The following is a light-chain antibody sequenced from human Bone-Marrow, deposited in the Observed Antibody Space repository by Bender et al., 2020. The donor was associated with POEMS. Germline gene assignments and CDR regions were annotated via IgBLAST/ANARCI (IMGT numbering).Light chain of an antibody. CDR1: SSNTGSGYD. CDR3: ATWHDILSGTYWV. J-gene: IGLJ3*02. CDR2: GYN. V-gene: IGLV1-40*01. Sequence: QSVLTQPPSVSGAPGQRVTISCTGSSSNTGSGYDINWYQHLPGTAPKLLIYGYNNRPSGVPDRFSGSKSGTSASLAISGLRPEDEADYYCATWHDILSGTYWVFGGGTKLTVL.